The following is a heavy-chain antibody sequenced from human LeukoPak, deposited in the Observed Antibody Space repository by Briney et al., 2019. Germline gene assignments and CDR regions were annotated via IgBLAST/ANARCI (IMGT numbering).Heavy chain of an antibody. CDR1: GFTFSSYA. V-gene: IGHV3-64*01. Sequence: GGSLRLSCAASGFTFSSYAMHWVRQAPGKGLEYVSAISSNGGSTYYANSVKGRFTISGDNSKNTLYLQMGSLRAEDMAVYYCARDRGAMSRGVITHFDYWGQGTLVTVSS. J-gene: IGHJ4*02. D-gene: IGHD3-10*01. CDR3: ARDRGAMSRGVITHFDY. CDR2: ISSNGGST.